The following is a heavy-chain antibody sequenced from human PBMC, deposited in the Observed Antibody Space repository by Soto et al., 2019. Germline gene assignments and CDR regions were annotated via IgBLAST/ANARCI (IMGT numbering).Heavy chain of an antibody. J-gene: IGHJ4*02. Sequence: PGGSLRLSCAGSGFTFSNYAMSWVRQAPGKGLAWVSAISGSGGSTYYADSVKGRFTISRDNSKNTLHLQMNSLRAEDTALYYCAKVPVGATGRFDYWGQGTLVTVSS. CDR2: ISGSGGST. V-gene: IGHV3-23*01. CDR1: GFTFSNYA. CDR3: AKVPVGATGRFDY. D-gene: IGHD1-26*01.